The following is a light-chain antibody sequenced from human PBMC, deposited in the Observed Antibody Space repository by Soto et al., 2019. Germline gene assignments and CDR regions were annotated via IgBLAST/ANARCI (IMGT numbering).Light chain of an antibody. V-gene: IGKV4-1*01. Sequence: DIVMTQSPDSLAVSLGGRATINCRSSQSVLYSSKNKNYLAWYQQKPGQSPKLLIYWASTRESGVPDRFSGSGSGTDFTVTISSLQAEDVAVYYCQQYYSIPLTFGPGTKVDIK. J-gene: IGKJ3*01. CDR2: WAS. CDR3: QQYYSIPLT. CDR1: QSVLYSSKNKNY.